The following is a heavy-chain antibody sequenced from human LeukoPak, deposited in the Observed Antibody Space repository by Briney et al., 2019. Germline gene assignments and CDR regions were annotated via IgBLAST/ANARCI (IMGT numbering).Heavy chain of an antibody. CDR3: ARDGCSGTGCYGNWFDP. Sequence: SETLSLTCAVYGGSITSGTYYWSWIRQRPGKGLEWIGYTHYSVSTYNNPSLKSRVTISVDTSKNQLSLKLRSVTAADTAVYYCARDGCSGTGCYGNWFDPWGQGTLVTVSS. J-gene: IGHJ5*02. CDR2: THYSVST. V-gene: IGHV4-31*11. D-gene: IGHD2-2*01. CDR1: GGSITSGTYY.